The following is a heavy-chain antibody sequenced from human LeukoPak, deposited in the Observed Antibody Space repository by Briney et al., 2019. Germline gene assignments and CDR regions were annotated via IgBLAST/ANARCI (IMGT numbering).Heavy chain of an antibody. D-gene: IGHD1-7*01. CDR1: GYTFTGYH. V-gene: IGHV1-2*06. CDR3: ARFLELQDYYYGMDV. CDR2: INPNSGDT. Sequence: GASVKVSCKASGYTFTGYHMHWVRQAPGQGLEWMGRINPNSGDTNYAQKFQGRVTMTTDTSTSTAYMELRSLRSDDTAVYYCARFLELQDYYYGMDVWGQGTTVTVSS. J-gene: IGHJ6*02.